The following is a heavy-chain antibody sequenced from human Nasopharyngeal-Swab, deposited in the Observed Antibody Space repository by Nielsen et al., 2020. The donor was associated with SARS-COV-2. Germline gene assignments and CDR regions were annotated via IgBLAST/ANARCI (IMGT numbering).Heavy chain of an antibody. V-gene: IGHV4-59*01. CDR2: IYYSGST. CDR1: GGSISSYY. D-gene: IGHD5-18*01. J-gene: IGHJ6*03. Sequence: SETLSLTCPVSGGSISSYYWSWIRQPPGKGLEWIGYIYYSGSTNYNPSLKSRVTISVDTSKNQFSLKLSSVTAADTAVYYCARTIGASRGYSYGSYYYTDVWGKGTTVTVSS. CDR3: ARTIGASRGYSYGSYYYTDV.